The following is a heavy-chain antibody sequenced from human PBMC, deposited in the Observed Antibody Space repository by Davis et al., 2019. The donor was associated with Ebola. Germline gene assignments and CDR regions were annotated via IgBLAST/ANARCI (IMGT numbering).Heavy chain of an antibody. V-gene: IGHV3-33*01. CDR1: GFTFSSYG. J-gene: IGHJ4*02. D-gene: IGHD1-26*01. CDR2: IWYDGSKK. CDR3: ARDVWATGSSAGHFDY. Sequence: GGSLRLSCEASGFTFSSYGMDWVRQVPGKGLEWVAVIWYDGSKKFYTDSVKGRFTISRDDSKNTLYLQVDSLRAEDTAVYYCARDVWATGSSAGHFDYWGQGTLVIVSS.